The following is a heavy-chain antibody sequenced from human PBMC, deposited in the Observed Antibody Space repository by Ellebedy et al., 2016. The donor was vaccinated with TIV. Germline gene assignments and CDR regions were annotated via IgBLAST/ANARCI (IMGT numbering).Heavy chain of an antibody. CDR2: IHYSGSA. V-gene: IGHV4-59*01. CDR3: ARQHDPKYNNYMDV. J-gene: IGHJ6*03. Sequence: MPSETLSLTCTVSGDSISPYYWNWIRQPPGKGLEWIGYIHYSGSANYNPSLKSRVTIPVDTSKNQFSLNLSSVTAADTAMYYCARQHDPKYNNYMDVWGKGTTVTVSS. CDR1: GDSISPYY.